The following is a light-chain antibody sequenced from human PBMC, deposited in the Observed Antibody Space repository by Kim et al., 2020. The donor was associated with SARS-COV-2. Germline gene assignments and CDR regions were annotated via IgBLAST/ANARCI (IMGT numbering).Light chain of an antibody. J-gene: IGKJ2*01. Sequence: EIVMTQSPATLSVSPGERATLSCRASQSVSSNLAWYQQKPGQAPRLLIYGASTRATGIPARFGGSGSGTEFTLTISSLQSEDFAVYYCQQYNNWPLTFGQGTKLEI. CDR2: GAS. CDR1: QSVSSN. V-gene: IGKV3-15*01. CDR3: QQYNNWPLT.